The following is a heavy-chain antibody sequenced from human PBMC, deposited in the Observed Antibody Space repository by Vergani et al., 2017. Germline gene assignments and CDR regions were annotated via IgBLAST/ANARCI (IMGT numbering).Heavy chain of an antibody. D-gene: IGHD2-21*02. V-gene: IGHV4-39*01. CDR1: GGSISSSSYY. Sequence: QLQLQESGPGLVKPSETLSLTCTVSGGSISSSSYYCGWIRQPPGKGLEWIGSIYYSGSTYYNPSLKSRVTISVDTSKNQFSLKLSSVTAADTALYYCARHLAYXGGDCYPYYYGMDVWGQATTVTVSS. CDR3: ARHLAYXGGDCYPYYYGMDV. J-gene: IGHJ6*02. CDR2: IYYSGST.